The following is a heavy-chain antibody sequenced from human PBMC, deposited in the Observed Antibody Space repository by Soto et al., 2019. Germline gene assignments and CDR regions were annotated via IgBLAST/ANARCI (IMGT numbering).Heavy chain of an antibody. D-gene: IGHD3-22*01. CDR1: GFMFADYA. J-gene: IGHJ6*01. Sequence: EVQLVESGGTLVQPDRSLRLSCATSGFMFADYAMHWVRQAPGKGLEWVSGISWNSKNKDYADAVRGRFTISRDNAKKVMYLQMNTLSAEDTALYYCPKDIDSSVRAYNAIDVWRQGTTVIVSS. CDR3: PKDIDSSVRAYNAIDV. V-gene: IGHV3-9*01. CDR2: ISWNSKNK.